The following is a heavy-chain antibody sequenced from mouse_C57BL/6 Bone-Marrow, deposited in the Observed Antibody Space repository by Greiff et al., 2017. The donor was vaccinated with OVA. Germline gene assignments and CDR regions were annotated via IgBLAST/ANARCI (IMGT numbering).Heavy chain of an antibody. CDR1: GYTFTSYW. Sequence: VQLQQPGAELVKPGASVKLSCKASGYTFTSYWMHWVKQRPGRGLEWIGRIDPNSGGTKYNEKFKSKATLTVDKPSSTAYMQLSSLTSEDSAVYYCASPLIYYYGSSYEYYAMDYWGQGTSVTVSS. CDR3: ASPLIYYYGSSYEYYAMDY. CDR2: IDPNSGGT. V-gene: IGHV1-72*01. J-gene: IGHJ4*01. D-gene: IGHD1-1*01.